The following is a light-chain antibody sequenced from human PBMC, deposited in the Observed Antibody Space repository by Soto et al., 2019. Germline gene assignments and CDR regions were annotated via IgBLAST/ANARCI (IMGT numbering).Light chain of an antibody. V-gene: IGLV7-46*01. Sequence: QAVVTQEPSLTVSPGGTVTLTCGSSTGAVTSGLYPYWFQQKPGQAPRTLISDTSNKHSWTPARFSGSLLGGKAALTLSGAQPEDEAEYYCLLSYSGARVFGGGTQLTVL. J-gene: IGLJ3*02. CDR1: TGAVTSGLY. CDR2: DTS. CDR3: LLSYSGARV.